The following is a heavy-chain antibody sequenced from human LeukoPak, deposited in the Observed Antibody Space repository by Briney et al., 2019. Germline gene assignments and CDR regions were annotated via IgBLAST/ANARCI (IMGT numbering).Heavy chain of an antibody. D-gene: IGHD6-19*01. V-gene: IGHV4-39*07. CDR2: INHSGST. CDR1: GGSISSSSYY. J-gene: IGHJ4*02. Sequence: PSEPLSLTCTVSGGSISSSSYYWGWIRQPPGKGLEWIGEINHSGSTNYNPSLKSRVTISVDTSKNQFSLKLSSVTAADTAVYYCARRGSSGWRSFRYWGQGTLVTVSS. CDR3: ARRGSSGWRSFRY.